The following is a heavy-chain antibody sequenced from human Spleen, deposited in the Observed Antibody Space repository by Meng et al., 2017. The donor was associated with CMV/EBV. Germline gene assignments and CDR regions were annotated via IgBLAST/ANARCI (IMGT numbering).Heavy chain of an antibody. CDR3: AKLGGLGEVDY. J-gene: IGHJ4*02. D-gene: IGHD3-16*01. CDR1: GFNVSSNY. V-gene: IGHV3-53*01. Sequence: GESLKISCVASGFNVSSNYMSWVRQAPGKGLEWVSVIYSDGSTYYADSVKGRFTISRDNSKNTLYLQMNSLRAEDTAVYYCAKLGGLGEVDYWGQGTVVTVSS. CDR2: IYSDGST.